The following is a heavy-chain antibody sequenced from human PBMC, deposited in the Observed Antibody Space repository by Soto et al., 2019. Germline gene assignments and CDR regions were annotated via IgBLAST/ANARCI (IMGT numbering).Heavy chain of an antibody. D-gene: IGHD6-6*01. J-gene: IGHJ4*02. Sequence: GGSLRLSCAASGFTFSSYSMNWVRQAPGKGLEWVSSISSSSYIYYADSVKGRFTISRDNAKNSLYLQMNSLRAEDTAVYYCARDFTYSSSSGGDYWGQGTLVTVSS. V-gene: IGHV3-21*01. CDR3: ARDFTYSSSSGGDY. CDR1: GFTFSSYS. CDR2: ISSSSYI.